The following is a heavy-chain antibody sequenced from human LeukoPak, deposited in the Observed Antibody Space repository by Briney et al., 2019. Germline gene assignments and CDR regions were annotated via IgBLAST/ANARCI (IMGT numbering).Heavy chain of an antibody. CDR3: ARRRGPAYGDFDY. CDR2: MTSSGEYT. V-gene: IGHV3-23*01. J-gene: IGHJ4*02. Sequence: GGSLRLSCAASGFTFSNYAMSWVRQAPGKGLEWVSSMTSSGEYTHYADSVKGRFTISRDNSKNMVYLHMNSLRAEDTAIYYCARRRGPAYGDFDYWGQGTLVTVSS. D-gene: IGHD4-17*01. CDR1: GFTFSNYA.